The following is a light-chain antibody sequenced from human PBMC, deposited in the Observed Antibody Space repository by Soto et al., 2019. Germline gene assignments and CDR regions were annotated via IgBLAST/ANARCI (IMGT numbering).Light chain of an antibody. CDR3: QQSYSPPWT. J-gene: IGKJ1*01. V-gene: IGKV4-1*01. Sequence: DIVMTQSPDSLAVSLGERATINCKSSQSVLYSSNNKNYLAWYQQRPGQPHHPLIYWASTRASGVPDRFSGSGAGTDFTLSISSRQAEDVAVYYCQQSYSPPWTFGQGTKVEIK. CDR1: QSVLYSSNNKNY. CDR2: WAS.